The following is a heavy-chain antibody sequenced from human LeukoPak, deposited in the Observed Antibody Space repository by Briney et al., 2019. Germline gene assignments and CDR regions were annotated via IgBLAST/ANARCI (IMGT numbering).Heavy chain of an antibody. CDR1: GFTFSTYW. V-gene: IGHV3-33*06. J-gene: IGHJ4*02. CDR2: IWYDGSNK. D-gene: IGHD3-22*01. Sequence: GGSLRLSCAASGFTFSTYWMSWVRQAPGKGLEWVAGIWYDGSNKYYTDSVKGRFTISRDNSKNTLYLQMNSLRAEDTSLYYCAKDQRSTGYYLDYWGQGTLVTVSS. CDR3: AKDQRSTGYYLDY.